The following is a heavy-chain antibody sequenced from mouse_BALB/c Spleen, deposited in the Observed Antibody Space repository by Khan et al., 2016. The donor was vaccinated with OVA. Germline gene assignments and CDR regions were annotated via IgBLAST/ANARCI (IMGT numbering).Heavy chain of an antibody. Sequence: VKLEESGPGLVVPSQSLSITCTISGFSLTNYGIHWVRQPPGKGLEWLVVIWSDGSTTYNSALKSRLSISKDNSKSQVFLKMNSLQTDDTAMYYCARQPYYHYYLMDYWGQGTSVTVSS. CDR1: GFSLTNYG. V-gene: IGHV2-6-1*01. CDR3: ARQPYYHYYLMDY. J-gene: IGHJ4*01. D-gene: IGHD2-10*01. CDR2: IWSDGST.